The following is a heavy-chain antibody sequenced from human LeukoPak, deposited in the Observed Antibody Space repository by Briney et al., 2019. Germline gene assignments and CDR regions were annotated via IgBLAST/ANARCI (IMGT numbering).Heavy chain of an antibody. CDR2: IYHSGSS. Sequence: GSLRLSCAASGFTFTNYWMSWVRQHPEKGLEWIGYIYHSGSSHCNPSLKSRVTMSVDTSKNHFSLTLNSVTDADTAVYYCAREIVGEQWQVNWLDPWGQGILVTVSS. V-gene: IGHV4-59*12. CDR3: AREIVGEQWQVNWLDP. CDR1: GFTFTNYW. D-gene: IGHD6-19*01. J-gene: IGHJ5*02.